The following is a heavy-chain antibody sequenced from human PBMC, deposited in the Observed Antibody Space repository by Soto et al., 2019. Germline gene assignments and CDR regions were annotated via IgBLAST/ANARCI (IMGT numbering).Heavy chain of an antibody. CDR1: GFSVRGKKY. CDR3: ASWPLQRHAYGI. Sequence: SPRLSCAAFGFSVRGKKYVAWVRQAPGKGLEWVSALYDLDGTYYADSVKGRFTTSSDSSRTTVYLQMNSLRPDDTAVYSCASWPLQRHAYGICGQGTMGAVSS. V-gene: IGHV3-53*01. CDR2: LYDLDGT. J-gene: IGHJ3*02.